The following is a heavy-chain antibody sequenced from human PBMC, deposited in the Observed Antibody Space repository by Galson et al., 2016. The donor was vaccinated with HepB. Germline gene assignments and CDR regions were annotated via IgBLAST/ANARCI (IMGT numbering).Heavy chain of an antibody. CDR2: ISSSSTYI. D-gene: IGHD5-24*01. CDR3: AREGLGGGYNSLNYYSYYMDV. Sequence: SLRLSCAASGFTFSNYSLNWVRQAPGKGLEWVSSISSSSTYIYYADSVKGRFTISRDNAKNSLYLQMSSLRAEDTAVYYCAREGLGGGYNSLNYYSYYMDVWGKGTTVTVSS. V-gene: IGHV3-21*01. J-gene: IGHJ6*03. CDR1: GFTFSNYS.